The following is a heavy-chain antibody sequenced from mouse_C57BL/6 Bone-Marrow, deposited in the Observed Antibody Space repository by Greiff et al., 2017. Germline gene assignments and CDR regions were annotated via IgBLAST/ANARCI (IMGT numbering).Heavy chain of an antibody. CDR1: GYSITSGYY. J-gene: IGHJ4*01. CDR2: ISYNGSN. D-gene: IGHD2-3*01. V-gene: IGHV3-6*01. Sequence: EVKLMESGPGLVKPSQSLSLTCSVTGYSITSGYYWNWIRQFPGNKLEWMGYISYNGSNNYNPSLKNRISITRDTSKNQFFLKLNSVTTEDTATYYGARGIYDGYYNYAMDYWGQGTSVTVSS. CDR3: ARGIYDGYYNYAMDY.